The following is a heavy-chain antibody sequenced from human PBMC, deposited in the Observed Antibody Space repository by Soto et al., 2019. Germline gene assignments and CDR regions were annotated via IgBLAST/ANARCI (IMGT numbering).Heavy chain of an antibody. J-gene: IGHJ6*02. Sequence: EVQLVQSGAEVKKPGESLKISCKGSGYSFTSYWIGWVRQMPGKGLEWMGIIYPGDSDTRYSPSFQGQVTISADKSISTAYLQWSSLKASDTAMYYCARHSLSSLDYYYYGMDVWGQGTTVTVSS. CDR3: ARHSLSSLDYYYYGMDV. CDR2: IYPGDSDT. V-gene: IGHV5-51*01. CDR1: GYSFTSYW. D-gene: IGHD6-13*01.